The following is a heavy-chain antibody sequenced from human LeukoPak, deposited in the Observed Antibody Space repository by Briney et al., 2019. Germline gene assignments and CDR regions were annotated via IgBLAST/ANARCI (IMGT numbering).Heavy chain of an antibody. V-gene: IGHV1-8*02. CDR3: ARRSDDYDSSAYYH. Sequence: GASVRVSCTASGYTFTSYDINWVRQATGQGLEWMGWMNPNSVNTGYAQTFQGRVTMTMDPYISTAYMQLSSLRSEDTAVYYCARRSDDYDSSAYYHWGQGTLVTVSS. CDR2: MNPNSVNT. J-gene: IGHJ4*02. D-gene: IGHD3-22*01. CDR1: GYTFTSYD.